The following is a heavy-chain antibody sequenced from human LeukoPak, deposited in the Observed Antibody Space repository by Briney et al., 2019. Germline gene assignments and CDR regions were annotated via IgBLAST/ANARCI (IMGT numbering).Heavy chain of an antibody. V-gene: IGHV4-34*01. J-gene: IGHJ5*02. Sequence: SETLSLTCAVYGGSFSGYYWSWIRQPPGKGLEWIGEINHSGSTHYNPSLKSRVTISVDTSKNQFSLKLSSVTAADTAVYYCARNYDFWSGYLGCFDPWGQGTLVTVSS. CDR3: ARNYDFWSGYLGCFDP. CDR1: GGSFSGYY. CDR2: INHSGST. D-gene: IGHD3-3*01.